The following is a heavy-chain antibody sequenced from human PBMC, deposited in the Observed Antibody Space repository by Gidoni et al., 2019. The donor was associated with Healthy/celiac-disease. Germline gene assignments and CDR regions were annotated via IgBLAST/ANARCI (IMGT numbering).Heavy chain of an antibody. CDR2: IYTSGST. CDR3: ARGIVVVPEGTYGMDV. V-gene: IGHV4-4*07. J-gene: IGHJ6*02. Sequence: GPGLVKPSETLSLTCTVSGGSISSYYWSWIRQPAGKGLEWIGRIYTSGSTNYNPSLKSRVTMSVDTSKNQFSLKLSSVTAADTAVYYCARGIVVVPEGTYGMDVWGQGTTATVSS. CDR1: GGSISSYY. D-gene: IGHD2-2*01.